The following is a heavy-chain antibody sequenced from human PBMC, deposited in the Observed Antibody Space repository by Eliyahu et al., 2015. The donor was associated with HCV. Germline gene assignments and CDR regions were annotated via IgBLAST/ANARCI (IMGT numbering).Heavy chain of an antibody. J-gene: IGHJ4*02. CDR3: ARSSGSYRPFDY. V-gene: IGHV3-48*03. D-gene: IGHD1-26*01. CDR1: GFTFSSYE. CDR2: ISDINSI. Sequence: EVHLVESGGGLVQPGGSLRLXCAASGFTFSSYEXNWVRXAPGKGLEWVAHISDINSIYYADSVKGRFTISRDNGEKSLYLQMNSLRAEDTAVYYCARSSGSYRPFDYWGQGTLVTVSS.